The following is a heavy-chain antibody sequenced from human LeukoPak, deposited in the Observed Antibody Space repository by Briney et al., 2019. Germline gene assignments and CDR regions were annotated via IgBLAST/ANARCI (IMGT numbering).Heavy chain of an antibody. CDR3: ARGNRDSSGFYYYYGMDV. V-gene: IGHV3-9*01. D-gene: IGHD6-19*01. CDR1: GFTFDDYA. CDR2: ISWNSNNI. J-gene: IGHJ6*02. Sequence: PGRSLRLSCAASGFTFDDYAMFWVRHAPGMGLEWVSGISWNSNNIGYAASVKGRFTISRDNAKNSLYLQMNSLRAEDTAFYYCARGNRDSSGFYYYYGMDVWGQGTTVTVSS.